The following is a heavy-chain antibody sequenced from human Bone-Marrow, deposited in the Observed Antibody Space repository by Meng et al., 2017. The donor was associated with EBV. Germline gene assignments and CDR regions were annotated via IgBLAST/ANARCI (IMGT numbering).Heavy chain of an antibody. CDR1: GFTFSSYA. D-gene: IGHD6-19*01. V-gene: IGHV3-23*01. CDR3: AKERVAVAQGLG. Sequence: GQRLESGGGLVRPGGSLRLSCAASGFTFSSYAMSWVRQAPGKGLEWVSAISGSGGSTYYADSVKGRFTISRDNSKNTLYLQMNSLRAEDTAVYYCAKERVAVAQGLGWGQGTLVTVSS. J-gene: IGHJ4*02. CDR2: ISGSGGST.